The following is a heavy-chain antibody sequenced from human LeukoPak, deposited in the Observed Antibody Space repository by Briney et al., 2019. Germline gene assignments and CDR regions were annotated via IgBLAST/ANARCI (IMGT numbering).Heavy chain of an antibody. V-gene: IGHV3-74*01. J-gene: IGHJ4*02. Sequence: GESLRLSCAASGFTFSSYWMHWVRQAPGKGLVWVSRISDGGSTTTYADSVKGRFTISRDNAKNTLYLQMNGLRAEDTAVYYCSRSAYYDGSGNYYDYWGQGTLVTVSS. CDR3: SRSAYYDGSGNYYDY. CDR2: ISDGGSTT. D-gene: IGHD3-22*01. CDR1: GFTFSSYW.